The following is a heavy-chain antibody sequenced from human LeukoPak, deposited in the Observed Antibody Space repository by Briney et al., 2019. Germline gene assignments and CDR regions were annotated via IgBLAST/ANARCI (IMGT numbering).Heavy chain of an antibody. CDR1: GYSFTSYW. V-gene: IGHV5-51*03. D-gene: IGHD3-10*01. CDR2: IYPGDSDT. CDR3: ARLSRSIRYYGSGSGIPYYFDY. Sequence: PGESLKISCKGSGYSFTSYWIGWVRQMPGKGLEWMGIIYPGDSDTRYSPSFQGQVTISADKSISTAYLQWSSLKASDTAMYYCARLSRSIRYYGSGSGIPYYFDYWGQGTLVTVSS. J-gene: IGHJ4*02.